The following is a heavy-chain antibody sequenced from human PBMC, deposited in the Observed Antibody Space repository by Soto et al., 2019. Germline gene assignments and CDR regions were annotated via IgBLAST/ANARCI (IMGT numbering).Heavy chain of an antibody. J-gene: IGHJ4*02. CDR1: GGSISSYY. CDR2: IYYSGST. D-gene: IGHD6-13*01. Sequence: PSETLSLTCTVSGGSISSYYWSWIRQPPGKGLELIGYIYYSGSTNYNLSLKSRVIILVYTSKIQFSLKLSSVTAADTAVYYCARVSSSWGLVSYFDYWGQGTLVTSPQ. CDR3: ARVSSSWGLVSYFDY. V-gene: IGHV4-59*01.